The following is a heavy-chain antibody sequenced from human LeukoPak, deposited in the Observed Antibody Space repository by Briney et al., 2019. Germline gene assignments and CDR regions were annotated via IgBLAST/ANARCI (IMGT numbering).Heavy chain of an antibody. CDR1: GYSFTSYW. Sequence: GESLKISCKGSGYSFTSYWIGWVRQMPGKGLEWMGFIYAGDSDTRYSPSFQGQVTISVDKSLSTAYLQWSSLKASDTAMYYCARPSNYYDSSGYFFDYWGQGTLVTVSS. J-gene: IGHJ4*02. D-gene: IGHD3-22*01. V-gene: IGHV5-51*01. CDR2: IYAGDSDT. CDR3: ARPSNYYDSSGYFFDY.